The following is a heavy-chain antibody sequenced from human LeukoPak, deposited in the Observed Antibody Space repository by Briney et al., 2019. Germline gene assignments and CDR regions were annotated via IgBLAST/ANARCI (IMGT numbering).Heavy chain of an antibody. CDR1: GGSISSYY. D-gene: IGHD2-21*01. J-gene: IGHJ4*02. CDR2: IYTGGST. CDR3: ARGRGSIFN. V-gene: IGHV4-4*09. Sequence: PSETLSLTCTVSGGSISSYYWRWIRQPPGKGLEWIGYIYTGGSTNYNPSLKSRVTISVDTSKNQFSLKLSFVTAADTAVYYCARGRGSIFNWGQGTLVTVSS.